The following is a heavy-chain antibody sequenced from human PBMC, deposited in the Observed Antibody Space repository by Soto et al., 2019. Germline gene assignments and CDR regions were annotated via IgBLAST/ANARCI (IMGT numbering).Heavy chain of an antibody. J-gene: IGHJ6*02. CDR3: ARQTGTTTYYFGMDV. V-gene: IGHV6-1*01. Sequence: PSQTLALTCAISGDSVTSNSAAWNWIRQSPSRGLEWLGRKYYRSKWYNDYAVSVKSRITINQDTSKNQISLQLNSVTPEDKAVYYCARQTGTTTYYFGMDVWGYGTTVTVAS. D-gene: IGHD1-7*01. CDR1: GDSVTSNSAA. CDR2: KYYRSKWYN.